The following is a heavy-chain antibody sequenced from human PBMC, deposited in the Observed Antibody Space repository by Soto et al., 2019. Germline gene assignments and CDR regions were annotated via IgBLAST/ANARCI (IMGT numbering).Heavy chain of an antibody. D-gene: IGHD3-22*01. CDR3: ARGRVPKSSGFFPFDY. Sequence: QIHLVPSGAEVKKPGASVKFSCKASGYTFNIYGINWVRQAPGQGLEWMGWISAFNGKTNYAQNVQGRVTMTTDTSTSTGYVELRSLRSDDTAVHYCARGRVPKSSGFFPFDYWGHGTLVTVSS. CDR1: GYTFNIYG. J-gene: IGHJ4*01. V-gene: IGHV1-18*01. CDR2: ISAFNGKT.